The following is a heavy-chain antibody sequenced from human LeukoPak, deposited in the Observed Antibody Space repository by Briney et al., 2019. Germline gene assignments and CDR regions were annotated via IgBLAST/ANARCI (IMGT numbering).Heavy chain of an antibody. CDR3: AKLPRYYDILTGYYLIDY. D-gene: IGHD3-9*01. J-gene: IGHJ4*02. V-gene: IGHV3-23*01. CDR2: ISGSGGST. Sequence: SGGSLRLSCAASGFTFSSYAMSWVRQAPGKGLEWVSAISGSGGSTYYADSVKGRFTISRDNSKNTLYLQMNSPRAEDTAVYYCAKLPRYYDILTGYYLIDYWGQGTLVTVSS. CDR1: GFTFSSYA.